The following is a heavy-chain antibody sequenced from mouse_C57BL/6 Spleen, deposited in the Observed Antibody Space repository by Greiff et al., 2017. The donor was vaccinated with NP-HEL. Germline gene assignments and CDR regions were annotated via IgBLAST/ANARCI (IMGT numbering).Heavy chain of an antibody. CDR1: GYAFSSSW. CDR2: IYPGDGDT. J-gene: IGHJ2*01. Sequence: QVQLQQSGPELVKPGASVKISCKASGYAFSSSWMNWVKQRPGKGLEWIGRIYPGDGDTNYNGKFKGKATLTADKSSSTAYMQLSSLTSEDSAVYFCARRGGSGFFDYRGQGTTLTVSS. CDR3: ARRGGSGFFDY. V-gene: IGHV1-82*01. D-gene: IGHD3-2*02.